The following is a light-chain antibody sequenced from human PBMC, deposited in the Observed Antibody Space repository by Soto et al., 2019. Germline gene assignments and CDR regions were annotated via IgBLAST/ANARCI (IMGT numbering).Light chain of an antibody. J-gene: IGKJ5*01. CDR1: QSISSY. V-gene: IGKV1-39*01. Sequence: DIQMTQSPSSLSASVGDRVTITCRASQSISSYLNWYQQKPGKAPNLLIYAASSLQSGVTSRFSVSGSRTDFTLTISSLQPEDFATYYCQQSYSTPPSFGQGTRLEIK. CDR2: AAS. CDR3: QQSYSTPPS.